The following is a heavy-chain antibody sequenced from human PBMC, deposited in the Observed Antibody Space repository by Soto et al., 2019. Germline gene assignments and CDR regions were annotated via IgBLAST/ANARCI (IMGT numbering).Heavy chain of an antibody. D-gene: IGHD7-27*01. Sequence: PSETLSLTCTVSVGSIISSSYYWVWIRQPPGMGLEWIGSIYYSGSTYHNPSLKSRVTISVDTSKNQFSLKLSSVTAADTAVYYCARRQRGTGDYWGQGNLVTVSS. J-gene: IGHJ4*02. CDR1: VGSIISSSYY. V-gene: IGHV4-39*01. CDR2: IYYSGST. CDR3: ARRQRGTGDY.